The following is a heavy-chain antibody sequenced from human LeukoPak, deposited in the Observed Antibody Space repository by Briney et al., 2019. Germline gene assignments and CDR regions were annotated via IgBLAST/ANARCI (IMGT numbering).Heavy chain of an antibody. CDR3: AKGWEYYASGGF. V-gene: IGHV3-7*03. J-gene: IGHJ4*02. Sequence: PSGGSLRLSCAASGFTFSSYWMSWVRQAPGKGLEWVANIKQDGSEKYYVDSVKGRFTISRDNAKNSLYLQMNSLRAEDTALYYCAKGWEYYASGGFGGQGTLVTVSS. CDR1: GFTFSSYW. CDR2: IKQDGSEK. D-gene: IGHD3-10*01.